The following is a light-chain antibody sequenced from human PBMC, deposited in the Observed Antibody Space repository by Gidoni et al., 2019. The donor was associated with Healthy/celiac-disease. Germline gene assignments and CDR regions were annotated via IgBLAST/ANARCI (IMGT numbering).Light chain of an antibody. CDR3: QQRSNWPPLT. CDR2: DAS. J-gene: IGKJ4*01. CDR1: QSVSSY. Sequence: EIALSQSPATLSLAPGERATLSCRASQSVSSYLAWYQQKPGQAPRLLIYDASNRATGIPARFIGSGSGTDFTLTISSLEPEDFAVYYCQQRSNWPPLTFGGGTKVEIK. V-gene: IGKV3-11*01.